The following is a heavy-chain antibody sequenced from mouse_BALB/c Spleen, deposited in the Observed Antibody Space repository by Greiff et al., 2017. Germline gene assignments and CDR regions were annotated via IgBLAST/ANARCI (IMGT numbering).Heavy chain of an antibody. Sequence: VQLQESGAELVRPGTSVKVSCKASGYAFTNYLIEWVKQRPGQGLEWIGVINPGSGGTNYNEKFKGKATLTADKSSSTAYMQLSSLTSDDSAVYFCARYYDYDRGAWFAYWGQGTLVTVSA. V-gene: IGHV1-54*01. CDR2: INPGSGGT. CDR1: GYAFTNYL. D-gene: IGHD2-4*01. J-gene: IGHJ3*01. CDR3: ARYYDYDRGAWFAY.